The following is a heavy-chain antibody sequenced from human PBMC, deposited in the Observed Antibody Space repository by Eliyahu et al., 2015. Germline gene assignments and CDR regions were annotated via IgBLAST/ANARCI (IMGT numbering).Heavy chain of an antibody. V-gene: IGHV4-31*03. Sequence: QVQLQESGPGLVKPSQTLSXTXTVXGXSISXGGYYWSWIRQHPGKGLEWIGYIYYSGSTYYNPSLKSRVTISVDTSKNQFSLKLSSVTAADTAVYYCARIAVALIDYWGQGTLVTVSS. D-gene: IGHD6-19*01. CDR3: ARIAVALIDY. J-gene: IGHJ4*02. CDR2: IYYSGST. CDR1: GXSISXGGYY.